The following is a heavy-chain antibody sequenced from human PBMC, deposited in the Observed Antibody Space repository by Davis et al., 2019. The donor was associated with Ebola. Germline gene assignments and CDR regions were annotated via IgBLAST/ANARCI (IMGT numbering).Heavy chain of an antibody. V-gene: IGHV4-39*07. Sequence: SETLSLTCTVSGGSISSSSYYWDWIRQPPGKGLEWIGRIYSSGTTNYNPSLKSRITMSVDTSKNQFSLKLTSVTAADTAVYYCARVGTGGSAWHFDLWGRGTLVTVSS. J-gene: IGHJ2*01. D-gene: IGHD2-8*02. CDR3: ARVGTGGSAWHFDL. CDR1: GGSISSSSYY. CDR2: IYSSGTT.